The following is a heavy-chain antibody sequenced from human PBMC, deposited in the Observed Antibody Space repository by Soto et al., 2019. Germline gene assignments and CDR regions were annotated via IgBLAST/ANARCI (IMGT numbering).Heavy chain of an antibody. CDR2: IYYSGST. CDR1: GGSSSSYY. Sequence: SETLSLTCTVSGGSSSSYYWSWIRPPPGKGLEWIGYIYYSGSTNYNPSLKSRVTISVHTSRNQFSLKLSSVTAADTAVYYCGRETGTSFSYFGYWGPRTLVTVSS. D-gene: IGHD1-1*01. V-gene: IGHV4-59*01. CDR3: GRETGTSFSYFGY. J-gene: IGHJ4*02.